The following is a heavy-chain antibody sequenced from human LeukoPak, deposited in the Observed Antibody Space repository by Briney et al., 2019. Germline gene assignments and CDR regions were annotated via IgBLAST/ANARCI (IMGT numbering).Heavy chain of an antibody. CDR2: TYYSGST. CDR3: ARDRKYYYHMDV. D-gene: IGHD1-14*01. J-gene: IGHJ6*04. V-gene: IGHV4-39*07. Sequence: SETLSLTRAVSGAPISSTPYYWGWIRQPPGKGLEWIGSTYYSGSTYYNPSLKSRVTITVDTSKNQFSLKLSSVTAADTAVYYCARDRKYYYHMDVWGKGTTVTVSS. CDR1: GAPISSTPYY.